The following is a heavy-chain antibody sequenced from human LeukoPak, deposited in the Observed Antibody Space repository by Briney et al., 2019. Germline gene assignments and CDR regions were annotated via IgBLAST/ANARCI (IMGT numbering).Heavy chain of an antibody. CDR2: VSSSSSYL. D-gene: IGHD3-3*01. CDR3: ARGGGFGYDFWSGQGSYYFDY. V-gene: IGHV3-21*01. CDR1: GFTFSSYS. Sequence: NPGGSLRLSCAASGFTFSSYSMNWVRQAPGKGLEWVSSVSSSSSYLYYADSVKGRFTISRDNAKNSVHLQMNNLRAEDTAVYYCARGGGFGYDFWSGQGSYYFDYWGHGTLVTVSS. J-gene: IGHJ4*01.